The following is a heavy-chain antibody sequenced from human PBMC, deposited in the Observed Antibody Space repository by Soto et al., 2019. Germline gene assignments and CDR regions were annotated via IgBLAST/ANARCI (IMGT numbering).Heavy chain of an antibody. Sequence: GGSLRLSCAASGFDFSDYYMSWSRLAPGKGLEWISSISDSGSPLYYADSVKGRFSISRDNARKSVYLQMNNLRADDTAFYFSARDIRGYGMDVWGQGTRSPSP. D-gene: IGHD3-10*01. CDR2: ISDSGSPL. J-gene: IGHJ6*02. CDR3: ARDIRGYGMDV. V-gene: IGHV3-11*01. CDR1: GFDFSDYY.